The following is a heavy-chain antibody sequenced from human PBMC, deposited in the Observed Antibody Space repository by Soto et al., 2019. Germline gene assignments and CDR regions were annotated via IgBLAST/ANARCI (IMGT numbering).Heavy chain of an antibody. CDR3: ARDMGSAAGMDV. J-gene: IGHJ6*02. V-gene: IGHV1-3*01. CDR1: GYSFNNYP. Sequence: GASVKVSCKASGYSFNNYPIHWVRQAPGQSLEWMGWINPGNGNTIYSQKFQGRVTITRDTSASTAYMELSSLTSEDTAIYYFARDMGSAAGMDVWGQGTTVTVSS. CDR2: INPGNGNT. D-gene: IGHD3-10*01.